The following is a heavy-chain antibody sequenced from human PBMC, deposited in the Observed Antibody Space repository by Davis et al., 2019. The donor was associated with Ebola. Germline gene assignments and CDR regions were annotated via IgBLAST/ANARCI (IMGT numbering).Heavy chain of an antibody. V-gene: IGHV3-30*18. CDR1: GFTFSSYG. D-gene: IGHD2-2*01. CDR2: ISYDGSNK. CDR3: AKDLGYCSSTSCYRLWYYYYGMDV. Sequence: GESLKISCAASGFTFSSYGMHWVRQAPGKGLEWVAVISYDGSNKYYADSVKGRFTISRDNSKNTLYLQMNSLRAEDTAVYYCAKDLGYCSSTSCYRLWYYYYGMDVWGQGTTVTVSS. J-gene: IGHJ6*02.